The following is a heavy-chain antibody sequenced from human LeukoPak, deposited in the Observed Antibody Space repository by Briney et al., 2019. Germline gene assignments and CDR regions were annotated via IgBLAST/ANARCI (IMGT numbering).Heavy chain of an antibody. CDR1: GFTVSSNY. V-gene: IGHV3-66*01. CDR3: ARERDGYGTDY. CDR2: IYSGGST. J-gene: IGHJ4*02. Sequence: AGGSLRLSCAASGFTVSSNYMSWGRQAPGKGLEWVSVIYSGGSTYYADSVKGRFTISRDNSKNTLYLRMNSLRAEDTAVYYCARERDGYGTDYWGQGTLVTVSS. D-gene: IGHD5-24*01.